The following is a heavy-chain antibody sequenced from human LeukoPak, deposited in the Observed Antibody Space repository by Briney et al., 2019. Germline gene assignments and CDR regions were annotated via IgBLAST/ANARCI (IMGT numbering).Heavy chain of an antibody. V-gene: IGHV3-21*01. J-gene: IGHJ4*02. CDR2: ISRSSSYI. CDR3: ARDADYGVTGTLFDY. Sequence: GGSRRLSCIASGFTFSEYTMDWVRQAPGKGLEWVASISRSSSYIYYADSVKGRFTISRDNAKNSLYLQMNSLRAEDTAVYYCARDADYGVTGTLFDYWGQGTLVTVSS. D-gene: IGHD4-17*01. CDR1: GFTFSEYT.